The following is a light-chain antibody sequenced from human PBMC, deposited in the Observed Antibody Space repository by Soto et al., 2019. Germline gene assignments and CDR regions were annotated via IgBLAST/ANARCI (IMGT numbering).Light chain of an antibody. Sequence: QSVLTQPASVSGSPGQSITISCTGTSRDVGGYNFVSWYQQHPGRAPKLLIYEASRRPSGVSNRFSGSKSGDTASLTISGLQAEDEADYYCYSYRGYYTRVFGTGTKVTVL. CDR2: EAS. CDR3: YSYRGYYTRV. V-gene: IGLV2-14*01. CDR1: SRDVGGYNF. J-gene: IGLJ1*01.